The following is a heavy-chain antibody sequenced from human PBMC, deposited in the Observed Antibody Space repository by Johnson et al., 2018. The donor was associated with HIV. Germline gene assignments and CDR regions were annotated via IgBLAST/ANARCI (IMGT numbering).Heavy chain of an antibody. J-gene: IGHJ3*02. D-gene: IGHD6-13*01. V-gene: IGHV3-11*04. CDR1: GFKFSDYH. CDR2: ISSGGRTI. CDR3: AGEHRRPSRSSSSLSGDAFDI. Sequence: QVQLVESGGGLVKPGGSLRLSCAASGFKFSDYHMSWIRQAPGKGLEWVSYISSGGRTIYYADSVKGRFTISRDNAKNSLYLQMNRRRAEDTAVYYCAGEHRRPSRSSSSLSGDAFDIWGQGTMVTVSS.